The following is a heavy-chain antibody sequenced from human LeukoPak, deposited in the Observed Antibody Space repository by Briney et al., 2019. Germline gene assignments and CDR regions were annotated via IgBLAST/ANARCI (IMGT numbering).Heavy chain of an antibody. J-gene: IGHJ4*02. CDR2: INPSGGST. V-gene: IGHV1-46*01. D-gene: IGHD3-22*01. Sequence: ASVKVSCKASGYTFTSYYMHWVRQAPGQGLEWMGIINPSGGSTSYAQKFQGRVTMTRDTSTSTVYMELSSLRSEDTAVYYCARDGKYYDSSGYSHFGYWGQGTLVTVSS. CDR1: GYTFTSYY. CDR3: ARDGKYYDSSGYSHFGY.